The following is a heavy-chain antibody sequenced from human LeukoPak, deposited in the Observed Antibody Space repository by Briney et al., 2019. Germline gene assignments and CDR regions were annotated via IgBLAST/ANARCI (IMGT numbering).Heavy chain of an antibody. CDR1: GFTFSTYW. CDR2: VKQDGSEK. CDR3: ARGHSSSPNWFDP. J-gene: IGHJ5*02. V-gene: IGHV3-7*01. D-gene: IGHD6-13*01. Sequence: GGSLRLSCAASGFTFSTYWTSWVRQAPGKGLEWVANVKQDGSEKYYVDSVKGRFTISRDNAKNSLYLQMNSLRAEDTAVYYCARGHSSSPNWFDPWGQGTLVTVSS.